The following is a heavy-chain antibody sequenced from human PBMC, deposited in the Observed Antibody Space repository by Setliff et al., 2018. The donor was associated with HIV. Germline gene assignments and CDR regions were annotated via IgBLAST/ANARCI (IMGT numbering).Heavy chain of an antibody. CDR1: GGSISSGDYY. D-gene: IGHD3-3*01. V-gene: IGHV4-31*03. CDR2: IYYSGST. CDR3: ARSKTFYDFWGGYYTHGAFKI. Sequence: SETLSLTCTVSGGSISSGDYYWSWIRQYPGKGLEWIGYIYYSGSTFYNPSLKSRVTISVDTSKKQFSLNLTSVTAADTAVYYCARSKTFYDFWGGYYTHGAFKIWGLGTMVTVSS. J-gene: IGHJ3*02.